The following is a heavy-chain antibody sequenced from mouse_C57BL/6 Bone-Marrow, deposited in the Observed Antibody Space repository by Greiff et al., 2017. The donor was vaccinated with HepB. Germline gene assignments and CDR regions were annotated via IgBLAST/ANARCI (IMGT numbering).Heavy chain of an antibody. CDR3: ARDAGSGSSSYWYFDV. J-gene: IGHJ1*03. V-gene: IGHV7-1*01. D-gene: IGHD1-1*01. CDR1: GFTFSDFY. Sequence: EVKLVESGGGLVQSGRSLRLSCATSGFTFSDFYMEWVRQAPGKGLEWIAASRNKANDYTTEYSASVKGRFIVSRDTSQSILYLQMNALRAEDTAIYYCARDAGSGSSSYWYFDVWGTGTTVTVSS. CDR2: SRNKANDYTT.